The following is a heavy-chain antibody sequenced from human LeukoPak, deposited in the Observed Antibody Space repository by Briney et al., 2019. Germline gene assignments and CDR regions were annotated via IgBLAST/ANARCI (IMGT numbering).Heavy chain of an antibody. D-gene: IGHD1-1*01. J-gene: IGHJ4*02. CDR1: GGSINSYY. CDR3: AKDWKLQPFDY. CDR2: IYYSGST. Sequence: SETLSLTCTVSGGSINSYYWSWIRQPPGKGLEWIGYIYYSGSTNYNPSLKSRVTISVDTSKNQFSLRLSSVTAADTAVHYCAKDWKLQPFDYWGQGTLVTVSS. V-gene: IGHV4-59*01.